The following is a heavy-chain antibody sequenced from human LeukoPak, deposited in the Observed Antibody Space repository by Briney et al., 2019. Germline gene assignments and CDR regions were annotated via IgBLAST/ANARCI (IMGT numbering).Heavy chain of an antibody. V-gene: IGHV3-48*01. CDR3: ARGPYCSSTNCYTDFDY. CDR2: ISNSGSTI. Sequence: PGGSLRLSCAASGFTFSTYSMNWVRQAPGKGLEWVSYISNSGSTIYYADSVKGRFTISRDNAKNSLYLQMNSLRAEDTAVFYCARGPYCSSTNCYTDFDYWGQGTLVTVSS. D-gene: IGHD2-2*02. J-gene: IGHJ4*02. CDR1: GFTFSTYS.